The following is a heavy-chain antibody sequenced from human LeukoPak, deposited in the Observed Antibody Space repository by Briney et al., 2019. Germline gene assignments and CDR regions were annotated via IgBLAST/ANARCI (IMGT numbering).Heavy chain of an antibody. D-gene: IGHD3-22*01. CDR2: ISAYNGNT. V-gene: IGHV1-18*01. Sequence: ASVKVSCKASGYTFTGYGISWVRQAPGQGLEWMGWISAYNGNTNYAQKLQGRVTMTTDTSTSTAYMELRSLRSDDTAVYYCARGLNPFSSGYYKDYWGQGTLVTVSS. CDR3: ARGLNPFSSGYYKDY. J-gene: IGHJ4*02. CDR1: GYTFTGYG.